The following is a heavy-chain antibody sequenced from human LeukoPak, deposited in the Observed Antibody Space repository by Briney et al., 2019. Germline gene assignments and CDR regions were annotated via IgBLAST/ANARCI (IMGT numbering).Heavy chain of an antibody. V-gene: IGHV4-34*01. CDR1: GGSFSGYY. J-gene: IGHJ4*02. D-gene: IGHD3-9*01. CDR2: INHSGST. CDR3: ARGVFVVLRYFDWSSSGFDY. Sequence: SETLSLTCAVYGGSFSGYYWSWIHQPPGKGLEWIGEINHSGSTNYNPSLKSRVTISVDTSKNQFSLKLSSVTAADTAVYYCARGVFVVLRYFDWSSSGFDYWGQGTLVTVSS.